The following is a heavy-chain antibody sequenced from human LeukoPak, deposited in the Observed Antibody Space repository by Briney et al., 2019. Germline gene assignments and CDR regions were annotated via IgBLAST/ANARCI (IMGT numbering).Heavy chain of an antibody. CDR2: INHSGST. D-gene: IGHD3-22*01. Sequence: PSETLSLTCAVYGGSFSGYYWSWIRQPPGKGLEWIGEINHSGSTNYNPSLKSRVTISVDTSKNQFSLKLSSVTAADTAVYYRARGFRDYDSSGSDYWGQGTLVTVSS. V-gene: IGHV4-34*01. CDR3: ARGFRDYDSSGSDY. J-gene: IGHJ4*02. CDR1: GGSFSGYY.